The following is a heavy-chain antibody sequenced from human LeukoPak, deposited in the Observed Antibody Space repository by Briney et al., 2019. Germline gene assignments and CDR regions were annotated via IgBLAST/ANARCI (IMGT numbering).Heavy chain of an antibody. Sequence: KSSETLSLTCTVSGGSISSSSYYWGWIRQPPGKGLEWIGSIYYSGSTYYNPSLKSRVTISVDTSKNQFSLKLSSVTAADTAVYYCARHGRTSSQQGRVDPWGQGTLVTVSS. CDR1: GGSISSSSYY. J-gene: IGHJ5*02. D-gene: IGHD6-13*01. CDR2: IYYSGST. CDR3: ARHGRTSSQQGRVDP. V-gene: IGHV4-39*01.